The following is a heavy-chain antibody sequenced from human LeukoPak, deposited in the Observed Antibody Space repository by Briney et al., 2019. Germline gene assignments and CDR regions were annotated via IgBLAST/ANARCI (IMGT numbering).Heavy chain of an antibody. Sequence: SETLSLTCTVSGGSVSSYYWNWIRQPPGKGLEWIGYIYYSGSTNYNPSLKSRVTISVDTSKNQFSLKLSSATAADTAVYYCARGNYGGNSRPDYYYYDMDVWGKGTTVTVSS. V-gene: IGHV4-59*02. J-gene: IGHJ6*03. D-gene: IGHD4-23*01. CDR2: IYYSGST. CDR3: ARGNYGGNSRPDYYYYDMDV. CDR1: GGSVSSYY.